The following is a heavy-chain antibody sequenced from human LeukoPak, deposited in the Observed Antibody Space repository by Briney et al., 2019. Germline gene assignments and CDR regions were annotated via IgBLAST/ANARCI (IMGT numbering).Heavy chain of an antibody. Sequence: GGSLRLSCAASGFTFSNYWMSWVRQAPGKGLEWVSGISGSGDSTYYADSVKGRFTISGDNSKNTLYLQMNSLRAEDTAVYYCARGRAVAGTYFDYWGQGTLVTVSS. CDR2: ISGSGDST. CDR3: ARGRAVAGTYFDY. J-gene: IGHJ4*02. CDR1: GFTFSNYW. V-gene: IGHV3-23*01. D-gene: IGHD6-19*01.